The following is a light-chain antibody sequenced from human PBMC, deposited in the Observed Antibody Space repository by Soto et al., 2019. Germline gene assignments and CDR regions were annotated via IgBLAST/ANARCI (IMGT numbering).Light chain of an antibody. CDR1: SSNIGNND. CDR2: DNN. Sequence: QSVLTQPPSVSAAPGQTVTISCSGSSSNIGNNDVSWYQHLPGTAPKLLIYDNNKRPSGIPDRFSGTKSGTSATLGITGLQTGDEADYYCGTWDSSLIAWLFGGGTQLTVL. CDR3: GTWDSSLIAWL. J-gene: IGLJ2*01. V-gene: IGLV1-51*01.